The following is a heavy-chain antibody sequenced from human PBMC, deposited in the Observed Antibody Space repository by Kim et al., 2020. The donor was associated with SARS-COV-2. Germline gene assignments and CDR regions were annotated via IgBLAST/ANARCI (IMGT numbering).Heavy chain of an antibody. V-gene: IGHV7-4-1*02. Sequence: ASVKVSCKASGYTFTRYAINWVRQAPGQGLEWMGWIATNSGNPTYAQGFTGRFVFSLDTSVSTAYLQISSLKAEDTAVYYCVRGPYDILTGYDPRDYLGQ. CDR1: GYTFTRYA. D-gene: IGHD3-9*01. CDR3: VRGPYDILTGYDPRDY. J-gene: IGHJ4*02. CDR2: IATNSGNP.